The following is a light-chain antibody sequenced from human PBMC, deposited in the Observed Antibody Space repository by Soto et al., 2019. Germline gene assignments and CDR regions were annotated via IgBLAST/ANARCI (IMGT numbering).Light chain of an antibody. CDR3: QQYNNWPPLIT. J-gene: IGKJ5*01. CDR2: GAA. Sequence: EIVMTQSPATLSVSPGERATLSCRASQSVSSNFAWYQQKPGQAPRLLIYGAATRATGIPARFNGSGSGTEFTLTISSLQSEDFAVYYCQQYNNWPPLITFGQGTRLEIK. V-gene: IGKV3-15*01. CDR1: QSVSSN.